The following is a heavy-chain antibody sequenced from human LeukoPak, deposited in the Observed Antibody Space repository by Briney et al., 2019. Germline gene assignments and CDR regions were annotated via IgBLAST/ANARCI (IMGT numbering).Heavy chain of an antibody. CDR2: IYYTGST. J-gene: IGHJ4*02. CDR3: TRNLIQEQLVLNF. CDR1: GDSISNYY. Sequence: PETLSLSCAVSGDSISNYYRNWVRQPPGKGLEWVSYIYYTGSTNYNPYLQSRVTTPFAKSKKKIPLILKSITPEHTTVSYFTRNLIQEQLVLNFWGQGTLVTVSS. V-gene: IGHV4-59*01. D-gene: IGHD6-13*01.